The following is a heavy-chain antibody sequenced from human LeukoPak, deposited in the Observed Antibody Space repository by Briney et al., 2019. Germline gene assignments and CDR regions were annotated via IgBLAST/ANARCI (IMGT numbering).Heavy chain of an antibody. CDR3: ARVNRYDYVWGSYRSGYFDY. CDR1: GYTFTGYY. CDR2: INPNSGGT. D-gene: IGHD3-16*02. V-gene: IGHV1-2*02. J-gene: IGHJ4*02. Sequence: ASVKVSCKASGYTFTGYYMHWVRQAPGQGLEWMGWINPNSGGTNYAQKFQGRVTMTRDTSISTAYMELSRLRSDDTAVSYCARVNRYDYVWGSYRSGYFDYWGQGTLVTVSS.